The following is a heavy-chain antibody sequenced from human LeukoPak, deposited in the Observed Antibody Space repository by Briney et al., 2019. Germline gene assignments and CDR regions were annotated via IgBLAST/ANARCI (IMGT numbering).Heavy chain of an antibody. D-gene: IGHD1-1*01. Sequence: GGSLRLSCAASGLSISSYWMTWVRQAPGKGLEWVANIKPDGGERNYVDSVKGRFTISRDNAKNSLFLQMNSLRVEDTAMYYCASGTSNDAVHPHWGQGTLVTVSS. V-gene: IGHV3-7*01. CDR3: ASGTSNDAVHPH. CDR1: GLSISSYW. CDR2: IKPDGGER. J-gene: IGHJ4*02.